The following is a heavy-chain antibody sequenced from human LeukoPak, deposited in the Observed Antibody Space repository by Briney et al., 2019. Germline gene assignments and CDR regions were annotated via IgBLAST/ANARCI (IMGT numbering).Heavy chain of an antibody. CDR2: IYTSGRT. J-gene: IGHJ4*02. Sequence: SETLSLTCTVSGGSISSGSYYWNWIRQPAGKGLEWIGRIYTSGRTNYNPSLKSRVTISVDTSKNQFSLKLNSVTAADTAVYYCARDYYGSGSHYDYWGQGTLVTVSS. D-gene: IGHD3-10*01. CDR1: GGSISSGSYY. CDR3: ARDYYGSGSHYDY. V-gene: IGHV4-61*02.